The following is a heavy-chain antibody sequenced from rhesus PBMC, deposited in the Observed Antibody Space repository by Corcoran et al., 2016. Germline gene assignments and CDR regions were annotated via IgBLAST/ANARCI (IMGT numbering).Heavy chain of an antibody. CDR3: ARIYNWNYYFDY. Sequence: QVQLQESGPGLVKPSETLSLTCAVSGGSVSSSYYWGWIRQPPGKGLEYIGYISGRSGRTYYNPSLKSRVTSSKDTSKNQFSLKLSSVTAADTAVYYCARIYNWNYYFDYWGQGVLVTVSS. CDR2: ISGRSGRT. D-gene: IGHD1-26*01. CDR1: GGSVSSSYY. V-gene: IGHV4-99*01. J-gene: IGHJ4*01.